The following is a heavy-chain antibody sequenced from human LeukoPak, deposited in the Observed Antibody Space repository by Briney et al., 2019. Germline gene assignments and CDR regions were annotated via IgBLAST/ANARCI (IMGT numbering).Heavy chain of an antibody. V-gene: IGHV1-18*01. J-gene: IGHJ4*02. CDR2: ISAYNGNT. CDR3: ARPIQVGATFFDY. D-gene: IGHD1-26*01. Sequence: ASLKVSCKASGYTFTNYGTSWVRQAPGQGLEWMGWISAYNGNTNYAQKLQGRDTMTTDTSTTTAYMELRSLRSDDTAVYYCARPIQVGATFFDYWGQGTLVTVSS. CDR1: GYTFTNYG.